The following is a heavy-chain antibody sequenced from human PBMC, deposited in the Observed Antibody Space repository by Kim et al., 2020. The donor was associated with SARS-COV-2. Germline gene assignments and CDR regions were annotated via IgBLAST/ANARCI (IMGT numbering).Heavy chain of an antibody. V-gene: IGHV1-24*01. D-gene: IGHD2-2*01. CDR2: FDPEDGET. CDR3: ATVAPAATDEPYYYYYYGMDV. CDR1: GYTLTELS. Sequence: ASVKVSCKVSGYTLTELSMHWVRQAPGKGLEWMGGFDPEDGETIYAQKFQGRVTMTEDTSTDTAYMELSSLRSEDTAVYYCATVAPAATDEPYYYYYYGMDVWGQGTTVTVSS. J-gene: IGHJ6*02.